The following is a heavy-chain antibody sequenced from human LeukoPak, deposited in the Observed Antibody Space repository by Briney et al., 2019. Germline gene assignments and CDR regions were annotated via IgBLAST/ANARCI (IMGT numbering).Heavy chain of an antibody. CDR3: AEDLGYSSSYNITLLDY. Sequence: GGSLRLSCAASGFTFSSYGMHWVRQAPGKGLEWVAFIRYDGSNKYYADSVKGRFTISRDNSKNTLYLQMNSLRAEDTAVYYCAEDLGYSSSYNITLLDYWGQGTLVTVSS. CDR1: GFTFSSYG. V-gene: IGHV3-30*02. CDR2: IRYDGSNK. D-gene: IGHD6-6*01. J-gene: IGHJ4*02.